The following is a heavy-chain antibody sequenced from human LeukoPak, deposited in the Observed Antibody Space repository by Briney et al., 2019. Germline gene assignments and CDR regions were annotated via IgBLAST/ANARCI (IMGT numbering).Heavy chain of an antibody. CDR1: DGSIYTYY. V-gene: IGHV4-59*08. J-gene: IGHJ4*02. D-gene: IGHD6-19*01. CDR2: VFYSGST. CDR3: ASSQWVVPGSH. Sequence: SETLSLTCTVSDGSIYTYYWSWIRQPPGKGLEWIGYVFYSGSTNYNPSLKSRVTISLDTSKNQFSLKLTSVTAADTAVYYCASSQWVVPGSHWGQGALVIVSS.